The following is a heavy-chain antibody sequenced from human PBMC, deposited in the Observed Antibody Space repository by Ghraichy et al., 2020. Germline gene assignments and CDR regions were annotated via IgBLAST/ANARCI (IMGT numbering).Heavy chain of an antibody. CDR2: ISSSSSYI. CDR3: ARLGSGDGYELGYLEH. D-gene: IGHD5-24*01. CDR1: GFTFSSYS. Sequence: GGSLRLSCAASGFTFSSYSMNWVRQAPGKGLEWVSSISSSSSYIYYADSVKGRFTISRDNAKNSLYLQMNSLRAEDTAVYYCARLGSGDGYELGYLEHWGQGTLVTVSS. J-gene: IGHJ1*01. V-gene: IGHV3-21*01.